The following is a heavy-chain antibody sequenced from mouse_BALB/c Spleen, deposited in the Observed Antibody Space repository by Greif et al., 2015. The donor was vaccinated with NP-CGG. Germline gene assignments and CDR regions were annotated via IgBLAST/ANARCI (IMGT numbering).Heavy chain of an antibody. D-gene: IGHD2-4*01. J-gene: IGHJ4*01. CDR2: INPSTGYT. Sequence: QVQLKESGAELAKPGASVKMSCKASGYTFTSYWMHWVKQRPGQGLEWIGYINPSTGYTEYNQKFKDKATLTADKSSSTAYMQLSSLTSEDSAVYYCARYYDYTGDAMDYWGQGTSVTVSS. CDR3: ARYYDYTGDAMDY. V-gene: IGHV1-7*01. CDR1: GYTFTSYW.